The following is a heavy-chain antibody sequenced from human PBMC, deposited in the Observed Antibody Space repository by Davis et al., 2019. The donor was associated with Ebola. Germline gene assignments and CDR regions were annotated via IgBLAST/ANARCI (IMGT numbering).Heavy chain of an antibody. Sequence: GESLKISCAASGFTFSSYSMNWVRQAPGKGLEWVSYISSSSSTIYYADSVKGRFTISRDNAKNSLYLQMNSLRDEDTAVYYCARVGTSPVYYYGMDVWGQGTTVTVSS. D-gene: IGHD1-26*01. CDR3: ARVGTSPVYYYGMDV. J-gene: IGHJ6*02. CDR1: GFTFSSYS. V-gene: IGHV3-48*02. CDR2: ISSSSSTI.